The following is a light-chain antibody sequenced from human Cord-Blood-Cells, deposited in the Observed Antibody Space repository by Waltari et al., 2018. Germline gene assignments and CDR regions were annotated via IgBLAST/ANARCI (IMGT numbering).Light chain of an antibody. CDR2: AAS. CDR3: QQSYSTPYT. V-gene: IGKV1-39*01. Sequence: DFQLTHSPSSPSASVGYRVTITCRASQSISSYLNWYQQKPGKAPKLLIYAASSLQSGVPSRFSGSGSGTDFTLTISSLQPEDFATYYCQQSYSTPYTFGQGTKLEIK. J-gene: IGKJ2*01. CDR1: QSISSY.